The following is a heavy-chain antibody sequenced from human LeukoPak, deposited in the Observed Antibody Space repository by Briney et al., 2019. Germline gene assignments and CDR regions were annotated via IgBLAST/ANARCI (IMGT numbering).Heavy chain of an antibody. CDR2: ISPNSGGT. D-gene: IGHD1-14*01. V-gene: IGHV1-2*02. J-gene: IGHJ5*02. Sequence: GPVKVSCKASGYTFTGYYMHWVRQAPGQGLEWMGWISPNSGGTNYAQKFQGRVTMTRDTSISTAYMELSRLRSDDTAVYYCARVSRGTITFDPRGQGTLVTVSS. CDR1: GYTFTGYY. CDR3: ARVSRGTITFDP.